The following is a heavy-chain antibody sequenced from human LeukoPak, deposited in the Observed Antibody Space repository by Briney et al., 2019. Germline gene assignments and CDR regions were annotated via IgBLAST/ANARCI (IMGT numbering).Heavy chain of an antibody. V-gene: IGHV1-8*01. Sequence: ASVKVSCKTSGYPFTTYEINWVRQAAGQGLEWMGWVHPDTGYADYAQKFQGRVTMTSDTSISTAYMELSSLRSDDTAVYFCARGSRNDPWGQGTLVTVSS. J-gene: IGHJ5*02. CDR3: ARGSRNDP. CDR1: GYPFTTYE. D-gene: IGHD1-14*01. CDR2: VHPDTGYA.